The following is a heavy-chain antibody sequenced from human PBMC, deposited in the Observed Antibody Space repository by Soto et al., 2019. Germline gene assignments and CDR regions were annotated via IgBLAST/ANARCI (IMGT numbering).Heavy chain of an antibody. Sequence: QVQLVQSGAEVKKPGSSVKVSCKASGGTFSSYPISWVRQAPGQGLEWMGRIIPILRIANYAQKFQGRVTITADTSTSTAFMEMSSVRSEDTAVYYCARENKYGAEFYYFDYWGQGTLVTVSS. CDR3: ARENKYGAEFYYFDY. V-gene: IGHV1-69*04. J-gene: IGHJ4*02. CDR2: IIPILRIA. D-gene: IGHD4-17*01. CDR1: GGTFSSYP.